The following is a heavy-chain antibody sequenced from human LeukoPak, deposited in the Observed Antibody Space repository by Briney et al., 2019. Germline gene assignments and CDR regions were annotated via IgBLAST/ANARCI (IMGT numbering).Heavy chain of an antibody. CDR1: GGSISSYY. CDR3: ASPAMAFIDQGRYNYYYYMDV. Sequence: SETLSLTCTVSGGSISSYYWSWIRQPPGKGLEWIGYIYYSGSTNYNPSLKSRVTISVDTSKNQFSLKLSSVTAADTAVYYCASPAMAFIDQGRYNYYYYMDVWGKGTTVTVSS. D-gene: IGHD5-18*01. CDR2: IYYSGST. J-gene: IGHJ6*03. V-gene: IGHV4-59*08.